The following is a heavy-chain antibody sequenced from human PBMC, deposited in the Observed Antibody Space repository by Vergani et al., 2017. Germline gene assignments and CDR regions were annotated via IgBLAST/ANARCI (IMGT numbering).Heavy chain of an antibody. J-gene: IGHJ1*01. CDR1: GFIFTNAW. V-gene: IGHV3-7*01. CDR3: ARISGGSAPYLHY. CDR2: IKRDGTET. Sequence: EVQLVESGGGLVEPGGSLRLSCAASGFIFTNAWMSWVRQAPGEGLEWVASIKRDGTETFYVDSVKGRLTISRDNAKTTLYLQMNSLRDEDRGVYYCARISGGSAPYLHYWGQGTLVTVAS. D-gene: IGHD2-15*01.